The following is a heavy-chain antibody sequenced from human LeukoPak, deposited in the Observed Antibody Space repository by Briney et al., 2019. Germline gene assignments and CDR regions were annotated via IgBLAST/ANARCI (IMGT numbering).Heavy chain of an antibody. CDR1: GYTFTGYY. CDR3: AKDWEMRYWQGGFDS. J-gene: IGHJ4*02. Sequence: GASVKVSCKASGYTFTGYYMHWVRQAPGHGLEWMGWIDPRTGDTHYAQQFRDRLTLTRDASSSTAYMDLSRLTSDDTAIYFCAKDWEMRYWQGGFDSWGQGTLLTVSS. D-gene: IGHD2-15*01. CDR2: IDPRTGDT. V-gene: IGHV1-2*02.